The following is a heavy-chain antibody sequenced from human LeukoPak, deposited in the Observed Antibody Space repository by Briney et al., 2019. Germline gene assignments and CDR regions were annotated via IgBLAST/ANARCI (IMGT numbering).Heavy chain of an antibody. D-gene: IGHD3-22*01. CDR3: ARVAYDTSGYLAYYFDY. CDR1: GGSISSGGYY. V-gene: IGHV4-31*03. CDR2: IYYSGST. Sequence: SETLSLTCTVSGGSISSGGYYWSWIRQHPGKGLEWIGYIYYSGSTYYNPSLKSRVTISVDTSKIQFSLKLSSVTAADTAVYYCARVAYDTSGYLAYYFDYWGQGTLVTVSS. J-gene: IGHJ4*02.